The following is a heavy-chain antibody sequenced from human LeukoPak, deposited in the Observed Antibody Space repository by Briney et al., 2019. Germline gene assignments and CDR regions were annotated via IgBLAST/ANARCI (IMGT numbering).Heavy chain of an antibody. CDR3: TTDVFRYYYGMDV. D-gene: IGHD3-10*01. J-gene: IGHJ6*02. Sequence: PEGSLRLSCAASGFTFSNAWMSWVRQAPGKGLEWVGRIKSKTDGGTTDYAAPVKGRFTISRDDSKNTLYLQMNSLKTEDTAVYYCTTDVFRYYYGMDVWGQGTTVTVSS. CDR2: IKSKTDGGTT. CDR1: GFTFSNAW. V-gene: IGHV3-15*01.